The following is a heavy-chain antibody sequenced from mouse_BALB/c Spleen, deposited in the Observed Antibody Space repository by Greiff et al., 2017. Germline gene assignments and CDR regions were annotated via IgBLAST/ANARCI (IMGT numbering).Heavy chain of an antibody. CDR3: APCYYRYDGIAY. J-gene: IGHJ3*01. CDR1: GFNIKDTY. V-gene: IGHV14-3*02. D-gene: IGHD2-14*01. CDR2: IDPANGNT. Sequence: EVQLQQSGAELVKPGASVKLSCTASGFNIKDTYMHWVKQRPEQGLEWIGRIDPANGNTKYDPKFQGKATITADTSSNTAYLQRSSLTSEDTAVYYCAPCYYRYDGIAYWGQGTLVTVSA.